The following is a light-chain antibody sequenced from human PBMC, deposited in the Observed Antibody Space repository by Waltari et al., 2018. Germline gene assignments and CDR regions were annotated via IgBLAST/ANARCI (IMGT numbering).Light chain of an antibody. CDR2: KVS. V-gene: IGKV2-30*02. Sequence: DVVMTQSPLSLPVTLGQPASISCRSSQSLVHSDGNTYLNSFQQRPGQSPRRLIYKVSNRDSGVPDRFSGSGSGTDFTLKISRVEAEDVGVYYCMQGTHWPPLFGQGTKVEIK. J-gene: IGKJ1*01. CDR3: MQGTHWPPL. CDR1: QSLVHSDGNTY.